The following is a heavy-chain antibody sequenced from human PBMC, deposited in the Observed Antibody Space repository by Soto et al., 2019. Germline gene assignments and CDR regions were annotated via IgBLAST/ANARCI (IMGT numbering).Heavy chain of an antibody. CDR3: AKDIGLTGTMGALDY. D-gene: IGHD1-7*01. V-gene: IGHV3-9*01. J-gene: IGHJ4*02. CDR1: GFTFEDYA. CDR2: ISWNSDYI. Sequence: QPGGSLRLSCAASGFTFEDYAIHWVLQAPGKGLEWVSGISWNSDYIGYADSVKGRFTISRDNAKNFLYLQMNSLRAEDTALYYCAKDIGLTGTMGALDYWGQGTLVTVS.